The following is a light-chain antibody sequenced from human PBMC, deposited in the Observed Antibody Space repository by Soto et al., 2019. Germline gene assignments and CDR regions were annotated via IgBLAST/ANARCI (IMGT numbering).Light chain of an antibody. CDR1: TGALTSSYY. Sequence: QTVVTQEPSLTVSPGGTVTLTCVSSTGALTSSYYPNWFQQKPGQAPRALIYSTNNKQSWTPARFSGSLLGGKAALTLSDVQPEDEAEYYCLVYYDGAWVFGGGTQLTVL. CDR2: STN. V-gene: IGLV7-43*01. J-gene: IGLJ3*02. CDR3: LVYYDGAWV.